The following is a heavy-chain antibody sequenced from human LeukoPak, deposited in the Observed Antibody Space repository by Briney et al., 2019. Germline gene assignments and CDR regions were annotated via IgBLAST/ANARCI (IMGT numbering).Heavy chain of an antibody. D-gene: IGHD1-26*01. CDR1: GFTVSNNR. CDR2: IYSDGNT. Sequence: PGGSLRLAWAASGFTVSNNRLSWVRQAPGMGLEWVSTIYSDGNTYYPDSVKGRFTISRNGSKNTLYLQLNSLRTEDTAIYYCVREREGSNSEHWGQGTLVTVSS. V-gene: IGHV3-53*01. CDR3: VREREGSNSEH. J-gene: IGHJ1*01.